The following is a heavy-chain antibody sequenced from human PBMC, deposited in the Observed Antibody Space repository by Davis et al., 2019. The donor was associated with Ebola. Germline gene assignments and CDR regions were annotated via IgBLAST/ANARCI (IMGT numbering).Heavy chain of an antibody. CDR3: ASGAYSSSSPWEYFQH. CDR1: VITFSSYA. J-gene: IGHJ1*01. Sequence: GGSLRLSCTDSVITFSSYAMTWVRQAPGKGLEWVSAISGSGGSTYYADSVKGRFTISRDNAKNSLYLQMTSLRAEDTAVYYCASGAYSSSSPWEYFQHWGQGTLVTVSS. CDR2: ISGSGGST. D-gene: IGHD6-6*01. V-gene: IGHV3-23*01.